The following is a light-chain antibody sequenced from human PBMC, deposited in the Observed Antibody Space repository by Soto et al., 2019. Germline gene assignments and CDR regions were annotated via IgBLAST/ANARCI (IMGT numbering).Light chain of an antibody. V-gene: IGKV3-11*01. CDR1: QSVSNF. CDR2: DAS. CDR3: QQRRSWPAIT. J-gene: IGKJ5*01. Sequence: IVLAQCPARLSFPPRERATHSCRFSQSVSNFLAWYQQKPGQAPRLLIYDASDRATGSPVRFSGSGSGTAFTLTISSLEPEDFAVYYCQQRRSWPAITFGQGTRVEIK.